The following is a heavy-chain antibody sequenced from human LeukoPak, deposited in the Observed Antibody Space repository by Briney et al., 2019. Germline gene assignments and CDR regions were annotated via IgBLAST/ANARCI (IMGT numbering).Heavy chain of an antibody. CDR2: IYYSGST. CDR1: GGSISSGGYY. J-gene: IGHJ3*02. CDR3: GRDSTVTTGAFDI. V-gene: IGHV4-31*03. Sequence: SETLSLTCTVSGGSISSGGYYWSWIRQHPGKGLEWIGYIYYSGSTYYNPSLKSRVTISVDTSKNQFSLKLSSVTAADTAVYYCGRDSTVTTGAFDIWGQGTMVTVSS. D-gene: IGHD4-17*01.